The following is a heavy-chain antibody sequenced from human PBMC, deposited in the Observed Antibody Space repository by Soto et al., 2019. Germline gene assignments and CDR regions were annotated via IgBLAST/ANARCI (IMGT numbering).Heavy chain of an antibody. CDR2: MSEDGSST. V-gene: IGHV3-74*03. CDR1: GFTLSNYL. J-gene: IGHJ4*02. Sequence: EVQLVESGGGLVQQGVTMRLSCAASGFTLSNYLMHWVRVAGGKGLDWVSRMSEDGSSTAYADSVKGRFTISRDSTTNTLSRPKTSLRVEVTAFDYWARARSPYYLDSWGQGTLGTVSS. CDR3: ARARSPYYLDS.